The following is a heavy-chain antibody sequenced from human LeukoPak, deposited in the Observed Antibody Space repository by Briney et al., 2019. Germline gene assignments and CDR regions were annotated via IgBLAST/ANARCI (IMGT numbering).Heavy chain of an antibody. CDR2: VSSSSSYI. Sequence: PGGSLRLSCAASGFTFSSYGIHWVRQAPGKGLEWVSSVSSSSSYIYYADSVKGRFTISRDNAKNSLYLQMNSLRAEDTAVYYCASAYSSGWLVGDYWGQGTLVTVSS. V-gene: IGHV3-21*01. D-gene: IGHD6-19*01. CDR3: ASAYSSGWLVGDY. J-gene: IGHJ4*02. CDR1: GFTFSSYG.